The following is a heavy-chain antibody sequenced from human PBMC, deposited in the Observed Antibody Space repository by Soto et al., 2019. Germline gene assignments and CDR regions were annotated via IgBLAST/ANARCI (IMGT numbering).Heavy chain of an antibody. CDR3: ARGSDVVVIPNQPEYFQH. D-gene: IGHD2-21*01. J-gene: IGHJ1*01. CDR1: GFTFSSYS. V-gene: IGHV3-21*01. CDR2: ISSSSSYI. Sequence: EVQLVESGGGLVKPGGSLRLSCAASGFTFSSYSMNWVRQAPGKGLEWVSSISSSSSYIYYADSVKGRFTISRDNAKNSLYLQMNSLRAEDTAVYYCARGSDVVVIPNQPEYFQHWGQGTLVTVSS.